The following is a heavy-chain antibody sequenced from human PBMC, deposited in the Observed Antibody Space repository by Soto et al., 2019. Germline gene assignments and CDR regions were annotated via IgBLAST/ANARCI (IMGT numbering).Heavy chain of an antibody. CDR3: ARARGARYFDY. V-gene: IGHV3-30*03. Sequence: GGSLRLSCVASGFSFISYSMHWVRQAPGKGLEWVAVISYDGSNKYYADSVKGRFTISRDNSKNTLYLQMNSLRAEDTAVYYCARARGARYFDYWGQGTLVTVSS. D-gene: IGHD2-15*01. CDR2: ISYDGSNK. J-gene: IGHJ4*02. CDR1: GFSFISYS.